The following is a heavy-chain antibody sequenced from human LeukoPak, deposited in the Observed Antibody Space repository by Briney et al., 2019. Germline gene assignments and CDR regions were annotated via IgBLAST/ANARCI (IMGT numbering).Heavy chain of an antibody. J-gene: IGHJ5*02. D-gene: IGHD3-3*01. Sequence: SETLSLTCTVSGGSISSSSYYWGWIRQPPGKGLEWIGSIYYSGSTYYNPSLKSRVTISVDTSKNQFSLKLSSVTAADTAVYYCASQHGYDFWSGYYDSWGQGTLVTVSS. V-gene: IGHV4-39*01. CDR2: IYYSGST. CDR1: GGSISSSSYY. CDR3: ASQHGYDFWSGYYDS.